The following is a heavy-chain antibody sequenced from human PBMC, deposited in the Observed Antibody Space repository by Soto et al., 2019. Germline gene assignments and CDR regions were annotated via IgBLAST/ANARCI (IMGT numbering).Heavy chain of an antibody. CDR3: ARGIQGWLQSGYYFDY. Sequence: QVQLVQSGAEVKKPGSSVVVSCKASGGTFSSYAISWVRPAPGQGLGWVGGIIPIFGTANYAQKFQGRVTITADESTSTAYMELSSLRSEDTAVYYCARGIQGWLQSGYYFDYWGQGTLVTVSS. CDR1: GGTFSSYA. V-gene: IGHV1-69*01. CDR2: IIPIFGTA. D-gene: IGHD5-18*01. J-gene: IGHJ4*02.